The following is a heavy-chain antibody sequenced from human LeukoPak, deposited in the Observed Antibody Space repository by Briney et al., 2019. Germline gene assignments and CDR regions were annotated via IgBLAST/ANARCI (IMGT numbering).Heavy chain of an antibody. J-gene: IGHJ4*02. CDR1: GFAFSSYW. CDR2: ISQDGSEK. V-gene: IGHV3-7*05. Sequence: GRTLRLSCAASGFAFSSYWMSWVRQAPGKGLEWVANISQDGSEKYYVDSVKGRFTISRDNAKNSLYLQMNSLRAEDTAVYYCARDGSETYYDFWSGYPPAGNYDYWGQGTLVTVSS. D-gene: IGHD3-3*01. CDR3: ARDGSETYYDFWSGYPPAGNYDY.